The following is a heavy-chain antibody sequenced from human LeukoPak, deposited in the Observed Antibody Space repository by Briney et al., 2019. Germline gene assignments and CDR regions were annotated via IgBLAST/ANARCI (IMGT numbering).Heavy chain of an antibody. J-gene: IGHJ4*02. CDR1: GGSFSGYY. D-gene: IGHD3-9*01. V-gene: IGHV4-34*01. CDR2: INHSGST. Sequence: SETLSLTCAVYGGSFSGYYWSWIRQPPGKGLEWIGEINHSGSTNYNPSLKSRVTISVDTSKNQFSLKLSSVTAADTAVYYCARALRYFDWLAFDYWGQGTLVTVSS. CDR3: ARALRYFDWLAFDY.